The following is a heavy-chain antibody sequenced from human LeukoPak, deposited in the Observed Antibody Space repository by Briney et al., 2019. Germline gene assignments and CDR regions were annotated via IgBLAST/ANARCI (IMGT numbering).Heavy chain of an antibody. J-gene: IGHJ3*02. Sequence: PGGSLRLSCAASGFTFSNYAMSWVRQAPGKGLEWVSCIGGSGTSTNYADSVKGRFTISRDNSRNTLYLQMNSLRAEDTALYSCAKDYGGNSDAFDIWGQGTVVTVSS. CDR2: IGGSGTST. V-gene: IGHV3-23*01. CDR3: AKDYGGNSDAFDI. D-gene: IGHD4-23*01. CDR1: GFTFSNYA.